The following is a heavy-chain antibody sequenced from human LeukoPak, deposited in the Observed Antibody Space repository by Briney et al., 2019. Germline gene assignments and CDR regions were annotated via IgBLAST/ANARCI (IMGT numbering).Heavy chain of an antibody. V-gene: IGHV4-34*01. CDR2: INHSGST. CDR3: ARGRPSRYYFDY. CDR1: GGSFSGYY. D-gene: IGHD6-6*01. Sequence: PSETLSLTCAVSGGSFSGYYWTWIRQPPGKGLEWIGEINHSGSTNYNPSLKSRVTISVDTSKNQFSLKLSSVTAADTAVYYCARGRPSRYYFDYWGQGTLVTVSS. J-gene: IGHJ4*02.